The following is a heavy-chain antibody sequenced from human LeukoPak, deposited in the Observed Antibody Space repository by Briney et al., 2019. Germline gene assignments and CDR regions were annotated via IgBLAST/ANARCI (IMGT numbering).Heavy chain of an antibody. CDR3: ATTSGHFYY. V-gene: IGHV1-2*06. D-gene: IGHD1-26*01. Sequence: ASVKVSCKASAYTFTEYYVHWVRQAPGQGLEWMGRINPSSGDTNYAQNFQGRVTMTRDTSISTAYMELSRLRSDDTAVYYCATTSGHFYYWGQGTLVTVSS. CDR1: AYTFTEYY. J-gene: IGHJ4*02. CDR2: INPSSGDT.